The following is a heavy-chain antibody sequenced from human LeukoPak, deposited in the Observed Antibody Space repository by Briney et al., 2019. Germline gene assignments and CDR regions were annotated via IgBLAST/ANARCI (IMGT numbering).Heavy chain of an antibody. CDR3: AKDNRRHYTSGPNPDSLH. CDR1: GFIFNNYV. J-gene: IGHJ4*02. CDR2: ISWNSGSI. Sequence: GGSLRLSCAGSGFIFNNYVMHWVRQPPGKGLEWVSGISWNSGSIDYADSVKGRFTISRDNAKNSLYLQMNSLRVEDTAFYYCAKDNRRHYTSGPNPDSLHWGQGALVTVSS. V-gene: IGHV3-9*01. D-gene: IGHD6-19*01.